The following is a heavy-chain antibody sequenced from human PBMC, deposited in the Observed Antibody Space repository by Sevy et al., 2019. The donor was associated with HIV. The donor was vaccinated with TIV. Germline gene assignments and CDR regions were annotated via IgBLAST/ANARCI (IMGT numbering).Heavy chain of an antibody. Sequence: GGSLRLSCAASGFTPSTYGMHWVRQAPGKGLEWVAVIGYDGSNKYYAHSVRGRFTISRDNSKNTLFLQMYSLRGEDTAVYYCARDPRMYGDYLLAYFDYWGQGTLVTVSS. D-gene: IGHD2-8*01. CDR3: ARDPRMYGDYLLAYFDY. CDR2: IGYDGSNK. CDR1: GFTPSTYG. V-gene: IGHV3-33*01. J-gene: IGHJ4*02.